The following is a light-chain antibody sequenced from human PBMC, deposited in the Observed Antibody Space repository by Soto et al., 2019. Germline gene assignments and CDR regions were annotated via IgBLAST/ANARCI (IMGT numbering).Light chain of an antibody. CDR3: QQSSSGPPFI. CDR1: QSINIY. CDR2: GAT. V-gene: IGKV1-39*01. Sequence: DIQMTQSPSSLSASVGDRVTIACRASQSINIYLNWYQQKPGRAPKLLIYGATTLHSGVPSRFHADGSGTDFNLTISGLXPEDFATYYCQQSSSGPPFIFGPGTKVDIK. J-gene: IGKJ3*01.